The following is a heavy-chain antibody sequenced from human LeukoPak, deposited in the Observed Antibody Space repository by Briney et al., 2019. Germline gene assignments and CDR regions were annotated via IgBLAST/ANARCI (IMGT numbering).Heavy chain of an antibody. V-gene: IGHV3-21*01. CDR3: AREADWNDVDY. D-gene: IGHD1-1*01. Sequence: GGSLRHSCAASGFTFSSYSMNWVRQAPGKGLEWVSSISSSSSYIYYADSVKGRFTISRDNAKNSLYLQMNSLRAEDTAVYYCAREADWNDVDYWGQGTLVTVSS. J-gene: IGHJ4*02. CDR2: ISSSSSYI. CDR1: GFTFSSYS.